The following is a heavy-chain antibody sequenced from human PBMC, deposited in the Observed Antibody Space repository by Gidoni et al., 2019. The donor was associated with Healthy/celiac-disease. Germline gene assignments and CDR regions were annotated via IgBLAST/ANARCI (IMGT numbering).Heavy chain of an antibody. CDR1: GFTFSSYS. CDR2: ISSSSSYI. J-gene: IGHJ6*02. CDR3: ARVTIRGGMDV. V-gene: IGHV3-21*01. D-gene: IGHD3-3*01. Sequence: EVQLVESGGGLVKPGGYLRLSCAASGFTFSSYSMNWVRQAPGKGLEWVSSISSSSSYIYYADSVKGRFTISRDNAKNSLYLQMNSLRAEDTAVYYCARVTIRGGMDVWGQGTTVTVSS.